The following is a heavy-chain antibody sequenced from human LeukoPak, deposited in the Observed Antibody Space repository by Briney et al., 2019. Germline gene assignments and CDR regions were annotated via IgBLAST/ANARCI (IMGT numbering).Heavy chain of an antibody. Sequence: PSETLSLTCTVSRGSISGYSWSWIRQSPGGGLEWIGYIYYSGDTAYNPSLRGRVTLSVDTSKNQFSLQLGSVTTADTAVYYCVRGPYGASISKWFDPWGQGTQVIVSP. CDR1: RGSISGYS. CDR3: VRGPYGASISKWFDP. CDR2: IYYSGDT. V-gene: IGHV4-59*01. J-gene: IGHJ5*02. D-gene: IGHD4/OR15-4a*01.